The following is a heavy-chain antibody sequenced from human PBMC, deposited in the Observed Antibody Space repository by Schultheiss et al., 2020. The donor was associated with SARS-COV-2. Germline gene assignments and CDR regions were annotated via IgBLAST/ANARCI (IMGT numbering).Heavy chain of an antibody. CDR2: INHSGST. CDR1: GGSISSYY. V-gene: IGHV4-59*01. D-gene: IGHD3-22*01. J-gene: IGHJ6*02. Sequence: SQTLSLTCTVSGGSISSYYWSWIRQPPGKGLEWIGEINHSGSTNYNPSLKSRVTISVDTSKNQFSLKLSSVTAADTAVYYCARNYYDSPYGMDVWGQGTTVTVSS. CDR3: ARNYYDSPYGMDV.